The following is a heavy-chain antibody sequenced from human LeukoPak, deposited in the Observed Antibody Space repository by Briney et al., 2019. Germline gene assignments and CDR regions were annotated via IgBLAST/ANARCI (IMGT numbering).Heavy chain of an antibody. CDR3: ARVGVVVPAAIGWFDP. V-gene: IGHV3-53*01. CDR1: GFTVSSNY. Sequence: GGSLSLSCAASGFTVSSNYMGWVRQAPGRWLEWVSVIYSGGSTYYAASVKSAFTISRDNSKNTLYFQMNSLRAEDTAVYYCARVGVVVPAAIGWFDPWGQGTLVTVSS. J-gene: IGHJ5*02. CDR2: IYSGGST. D-gene: IGHD2-2*02.